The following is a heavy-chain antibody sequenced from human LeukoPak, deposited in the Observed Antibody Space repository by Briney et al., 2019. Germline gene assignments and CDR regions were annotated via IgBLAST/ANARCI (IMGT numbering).Heavy chain of an antibody. J-gene: IGHJ5*02. CDR1: GYTFTSYD. CDR3: ARGYCSSTSCYLYWFDP. CDR2: MNPNSGNT. D-gene: IGHD2-2*01. Sequence: ASVTVSCKASGYTFTSYDINWVRQATGQGLEWMGWMNPNSGNTGYAQKFQGRVTMTRNTSISTAYMELSSLRSEDTAVYYCARGYCSSTSCYLYWFDPWGQGTLVTVSS. V-gene: IGHV1-8*01.